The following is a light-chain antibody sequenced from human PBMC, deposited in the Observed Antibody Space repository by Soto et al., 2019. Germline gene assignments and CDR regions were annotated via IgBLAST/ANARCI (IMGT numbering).Light chain of an antibody. CDR1: QIISSTY. CDR3: QQTTSFPRT. J-gene: IGKJ1*01. CDR2: GAS. Sequence: DIVLTQSPGTLSLSPGERATLSCRASQIISSTYLGWYQQKPGQAPRLLIYGASSRATGIPDRFSGSGSGTDFTLTISSLQPEDFATYYCQQTTSFPRTFGQGTKVEIK. V-gene: IGKV3-20*01.